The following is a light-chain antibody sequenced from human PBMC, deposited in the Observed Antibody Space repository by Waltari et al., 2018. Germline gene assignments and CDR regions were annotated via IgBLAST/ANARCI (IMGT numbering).Light chain of an antibody. Sequence: QSALTQPASVSGSPGQSITISCTGTSDDVGGYNLVSWYQQSSGKAPKLIISEVHKRPSGVSNRFSASRSGNTASLTISGLQSEDEANYYCCSYAGTTNWVFGGGTKLTVL. CDR3: CSYAGTTNWV. CDR1: SDDVGGYNL. J-gene: IGLJ3*02. V-gene: IGLV2-23*02. CDR2: EVH.